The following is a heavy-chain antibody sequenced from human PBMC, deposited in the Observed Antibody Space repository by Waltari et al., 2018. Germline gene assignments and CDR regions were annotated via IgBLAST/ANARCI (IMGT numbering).Heavy chain of an antibody. J-gene: IGHJ6*02. CDR1: GYTFTSYA. Sequence: QVQLVQSGAEVKKPGASVKVSCKASGYTFTSYAMHWVRQAPGQRLEWMGWITAGNGNTKYSQKVQGRVTITRDTSASTAYMELSSLRSEDTAVYYCARVRMGTAWELLDYYGMDVWGQGTTVTVSS. D-gene: IGHD1-26*01. CDR3: ARVRMGTAWELLDYYGMDV. CDR2: ITAGNGNT. V-gene: IGHV1-3*01.